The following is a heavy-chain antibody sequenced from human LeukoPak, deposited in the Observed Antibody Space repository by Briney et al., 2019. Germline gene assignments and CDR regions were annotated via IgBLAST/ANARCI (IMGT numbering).Heavy chain of an antibody. V-gene: IGHV3-30*01. D-gene: IGHD2-21*02. J-gene: IGHJ4*02. Sequence: GGSLRLSCAASGFTFSSYAMHWVRQAPGKGLEWVAVISYDGSNKYYADSVKGRFTISRDNSKNTLYLQMNSLRAEDTAVYYCARSRNYCGGDCYSSSHFDYWGQGTLVTVSS. CDR2: ISYDGSNK. CDR1: GFTFSSYA. CDR3: ARSRNYCGGDCYSSSHFDY.